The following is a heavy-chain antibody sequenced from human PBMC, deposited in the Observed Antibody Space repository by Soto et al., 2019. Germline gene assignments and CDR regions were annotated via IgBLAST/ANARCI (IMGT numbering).Heavy chain of an antibody. D-gene: IGHD6-13*01. CDR3: ARTYSSSWSYPYYYYYGMDV. CDR1: GGTFSSYA. Sequence: QVQLVQSGAEVKKPGSSVKVSCKASGGTFSSYAISWVRQAPGQGLEWMGGIIPIFGTANYAQKFQGRVTITADESTSTDYMELSSLRSEDTAVYYCARTYSSSWSYPYYYYYGMDVWGQGTTVTVSS. CDR2: IIPIFGTA. J-gene: IGHJ6*02. V-gene: IGHV1-69*12.